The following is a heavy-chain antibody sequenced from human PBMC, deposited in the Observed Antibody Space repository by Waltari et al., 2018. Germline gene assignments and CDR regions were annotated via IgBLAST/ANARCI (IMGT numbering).Heavy chain of an antibody. Sequence: EVQLVESGGGLAQPGGSLRLSCAAAGCSVRSYWMMWVRQAPGKGVEWVASINEDGSEKQYVASVKGRFTISRDNAKNSLYLQMNSLRADDTAVYYCARDSTRRFDYWGQGTLVTVSS. J-gene: IGHJ4*02. CDR1: GCSVRSYW. V-gene: IGHV3-7*01. D-gene: IGHD6-6*01. CDR2: INEDGSEK. CDR3: ARDSTRRFDY.